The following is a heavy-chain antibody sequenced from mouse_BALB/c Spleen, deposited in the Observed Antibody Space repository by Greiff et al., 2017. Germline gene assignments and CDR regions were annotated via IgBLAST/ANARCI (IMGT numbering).Heavy chain of an antibody. CDR2: ISSGGSYT. J-gene: IGHJ2*01. CDR3: TREGTTVAPDY. Sequence: EVQRVESGGGLVKPGGSLKLSCAASGFTFSSYTMSWVRQTPEKRLEWVATISSGGSYTYYPDSVKGRFTISRDNAKNTLYLQMSSLKSEDTAMYYCTREGTTVAPDYWGQGTTLTVSS. D-gene: IGHD1-1*01. V-gene: IGHV5-6-4*01. CDR1: GFTFSSYT.